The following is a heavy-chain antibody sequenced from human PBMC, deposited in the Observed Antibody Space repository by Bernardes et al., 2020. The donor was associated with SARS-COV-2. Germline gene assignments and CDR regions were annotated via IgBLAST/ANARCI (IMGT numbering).Heavy chain of an antibody. V-gene: IGHV3-7*01. Sequence: GGSLRLSCAVSGFTFRTYWMSWVRQAPGKGLEWVANIKQDGSEKYYVGFVKGRFTISRDNAKNSLYLQMNSLRAEDTAVYYCAREGEGGTSYFDFWGQGTLVTVSS. CDR1: GFTFRTYW. D-gene: IGHD1-26*01. CDR3: AREGEGGTSYFDF. J-gene: IGHJ4*02. CDR2: IKQDGSEK.